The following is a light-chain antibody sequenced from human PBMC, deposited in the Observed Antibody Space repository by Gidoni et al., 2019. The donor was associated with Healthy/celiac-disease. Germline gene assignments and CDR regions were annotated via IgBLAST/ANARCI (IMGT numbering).Light chain of an antibody. Sequence: DIQMTQSPSSLSASVGDRVTITCQASQDINNYLNWYQQKPGKAPKLLIYDASNLETGVPSRFSGSGSGTDFTFTISSLQPEDIGTYYCQQYSNLPPTFGPXTKVHI. J-gene: IGKJ3*01. CDR1: QDINNY. V-gene: IGKV1-33*01. CDR2: DAS. CDR3: QQYSNLPPT.